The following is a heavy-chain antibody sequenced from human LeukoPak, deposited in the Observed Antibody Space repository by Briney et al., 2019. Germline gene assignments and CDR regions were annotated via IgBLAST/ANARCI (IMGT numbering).Heavy chain of an antibody. J-gene: IGHJ6*03. CDR3: ASNRFGGPEDYYYYMDV. Sequence: GGSLRLSCAASGFTFSSYSMNWVRQAPGKGLEWVSSISSSSSYIYYADSVKGRFTISRDNAKNSLYLQMNSLRAEDTAVYYCASNRFGGPEDYYYYMDVWGKGTTVTVSS. V-gene: IGHV3-21*01. CDR2: ISSSSSYI. CDR1: GFTFSSYS. D-gene: IGHD3-10*01.